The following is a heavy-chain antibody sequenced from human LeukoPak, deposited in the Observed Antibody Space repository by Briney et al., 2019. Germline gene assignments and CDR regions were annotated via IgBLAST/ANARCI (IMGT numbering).Heavy chain of an antibody. CDR3: ARVRGNGGYSYGRPFDY. CDR1: GFTFGNDG. CDR2: INWNGGST. V-gene: IGHV3-20*04. J-gene: IGHJ4*02. D-gene: IGHD5-18*01. Sequence: GGSLRLSWAASGFTFGNDGMSWVRQAPGKGLEWVSGINWNGGSTGYADSVEGRFTISRDNAKNSLYLQMNSLRAEDTALYYCARVRGNGGYSYGRPFDYWGQGTLVTVSS.